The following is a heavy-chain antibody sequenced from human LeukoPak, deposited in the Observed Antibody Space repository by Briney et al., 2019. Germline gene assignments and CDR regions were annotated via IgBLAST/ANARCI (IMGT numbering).Heavy chain of an antibody. Sequence: SVKVSCKASGGTFSSYAISWVRQAPGQGLEWMGGIIPIFGTANYAQKFQGRVTITADESTGTAYMELSSLRSEDTAVYYCAREATGWFDPWGQGTLVTVSS. D-gene: IGHD1-26*01. CDR1: GGTFSSYA. CDR2: IIPIFGTA. CDR3: AREATGWFDP. V-gene: IGHV1-69*01. J-gene: IGHJ5*02.